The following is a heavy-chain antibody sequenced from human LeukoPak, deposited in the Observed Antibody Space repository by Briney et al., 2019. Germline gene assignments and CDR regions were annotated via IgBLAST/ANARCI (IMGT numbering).Heavy chain of an antibody. D-gene: IGHD5-18*01. Sequence: PGGSLRLSCAASGFTFSSYSMNWVRQAPGKGLEWVSYISSSGNTIGYADSVKGRFTISRDSAKNSLYLQMVSLRAEDTAVYYCARLRGYSYGYGDYWGQGTLVTVSS. CDR1: GFTFSSYS. CDR3: ARLRGYSYGYGDY. V-gene: IGHV3-48*04. CDR2: ISSSGNTI. J-gene: IGHJ4*02.